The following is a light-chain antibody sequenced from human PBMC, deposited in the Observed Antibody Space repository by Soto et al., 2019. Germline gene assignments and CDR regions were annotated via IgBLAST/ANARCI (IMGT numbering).Light chain of an antibody. V-gene: IGKV1-5*03. CDR2: KAS. CDR1: QSISSW. Sequence: DIQMTQSPSTLYASVGDRVTITCRVSQSISSWLAWYQQKPGKAPKLLIYKASSLESGVPSRFSGSGSGTEFTLTISSLQPDDFATYYCQQYNSYSQWTFGQGTKV. CDR3: QQYNSYSQWT. J-gene: IGKJ1*01.